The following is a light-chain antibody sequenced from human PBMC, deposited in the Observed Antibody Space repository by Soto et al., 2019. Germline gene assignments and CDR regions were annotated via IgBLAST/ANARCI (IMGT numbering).Light chain of an antibody. V-gene: IGKV1-39*01. CDR1: QSIRNY. CDR3: QQSYSTPWT. J-gene: IGKJ1*01. CDR2: AAS. Sequence: DLQMTQSPSSLSASVGDRVTITCRASQSIRNYLNWYQQKPGKAPNLLIYAASSLQSGVPSRFSGSGSGTDFTLTISSLQPEDFATYFCQQSYSTPWTFGQGTKVEIK.